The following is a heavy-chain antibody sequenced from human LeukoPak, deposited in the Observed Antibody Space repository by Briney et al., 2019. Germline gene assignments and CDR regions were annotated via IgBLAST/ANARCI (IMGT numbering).Heavy chain of an antibody. Sequence: GGSLRLSCAASGFSFSSDGMHWGRQAPGKGLEWVAFIRYDGSNKYYADSVKGRFTISRDNSKNTLYLQMNSLRAEDTAVYYCAKSPQGIVGATQFDYWGQGTLVTVSS. CDR2: IRYDGSNK. CDR3: AKSPQGIVGATQFDY. D-gene: IGHD1-26*01. V-gene: IGHV3-30*02. CDR1: GFSFSSDG. J-gene: IGHJ4*02.